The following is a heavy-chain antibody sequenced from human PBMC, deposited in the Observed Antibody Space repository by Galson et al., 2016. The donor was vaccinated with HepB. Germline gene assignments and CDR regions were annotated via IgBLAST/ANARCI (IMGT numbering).Heavy chain of an antibody. CDR2: ISYDGSTK. D-gene: IGHD2-2*01. Sequence: SLRLSCAASEFTFSNYGMHWVRQAPGKGLEWVAVISYDGSTKYYADSVKGRFTISRDNSKKTLYLQMNSLRAEDTAVYYCAKDGRIYCSSASCHDHFHYWGQGTLVTVSS. V-gene: IGHV3-30*18. CDR3: AKDGRIYCSSASCHDHFHY. CDR1: EFTFSNYG. J-gene: IGHJ4*02.